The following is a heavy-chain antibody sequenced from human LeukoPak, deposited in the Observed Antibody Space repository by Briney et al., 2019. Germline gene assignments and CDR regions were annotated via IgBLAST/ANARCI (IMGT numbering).Heavy chain of an antibody. CDR1: GGSFSGYY. CDR2: INHSGST. D-gene: IGHD3-22*01. CDR3: ARGPYYYDSSAYYKYFQH. J-gene: IGHJ1*01. V-gene: IGHV4-34*01. Sequence: SETLSLTCAVYGGSFSGYYWSWIRQPPGKGLEWIGEINHSGSTNYNPSLKSRVTISVDTSKNQFSLRLSSVTAADTAVYYCARGPYYYDSSAYYKYFQHWGQGTLVTVSS.